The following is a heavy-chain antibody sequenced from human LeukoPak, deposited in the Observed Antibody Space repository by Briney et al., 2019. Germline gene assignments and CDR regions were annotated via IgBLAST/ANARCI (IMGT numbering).Heavy chain of an antibody. D-gene: IGHD1/OR15-1a*01. Sequence: SQTLSLTCTVSGDSMSSYYWAWIRQPPGDGRGWIGFIYYSGNTNYNPPLKSRVTISIDTSKNQFSPNLTSVTAADTAVYYCVRLPGRTTASRPFDYWGRGALVTVSS. V-gene: IGHV4-59*08. CDR3: VRLPGRTTASRPFDY. CDR2: IYYSGNT. CDR1: GDSMSSYY. J-gene: IGHJ4*02.